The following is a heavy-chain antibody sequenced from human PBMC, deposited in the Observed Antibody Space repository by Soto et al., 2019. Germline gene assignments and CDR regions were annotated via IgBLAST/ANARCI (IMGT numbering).Heavy chain of an antibody. CDR1: GGSIRSYY. CDR2: VYYSGRT. D-gene: IGHD3-16*01. CDR3: ARALFGRSPWLDR. J-gene: IGHJ5*02. Sequence: QVQLQESGPGLVKPSETLSLTCAVSGGSIRSYYWSWIRQPPGKGLEWIGYVYYSGRTNYNPSLKSRVTISVDTSKNQFSLKLSSVTAADTAVYYCARALFGRSPWLDRWGRGTLFSDCS. V-gene: IGHV4-59*01.